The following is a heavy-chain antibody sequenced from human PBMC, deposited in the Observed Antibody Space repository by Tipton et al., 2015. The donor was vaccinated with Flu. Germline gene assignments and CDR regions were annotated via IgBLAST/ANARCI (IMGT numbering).Heavy chain of an antibody. Sequence: GLVKPSETLSLICTVSGASVSGSRYYWAWIRQAPGKGPECIGTIYDSGRIYYNPSLKSRLIISVDTSKNQFSLRLSTVTAADTARYYCARVGDSSVAYGLDYWGQGTAVTISS. V-gene: IGHV4-39*07. CDR3: ARVGDSSVAYGLDY. CDR2: IYDSGRI. J-gene: IGHJ4*02. CDR1: GASVSGSRYY. D-gene: IGHD3-22*01.